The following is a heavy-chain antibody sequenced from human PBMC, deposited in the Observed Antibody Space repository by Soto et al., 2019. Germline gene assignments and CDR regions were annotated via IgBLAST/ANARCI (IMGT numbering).Heavy chain of an antibody. D-gene: IGHD5-12*01. CDR1: GFTFSSYW. CDR3: ARDVRGYSGYDPKGGFDY. V-gene: IGHV3-7*01. J-gene: IGHJ4*02. CDR2: IKQDGSEK. Sequence: GGSLRLSCAASGFTFSSYWMSWVRQAPGKGLEWVANIKQDGSEKYYVDSVKGRFTISRDNAKNSLYLQMNSLRAEDTAVYYCARDVRGYSGYDPKGGFDYWGQGTLVTVSS.